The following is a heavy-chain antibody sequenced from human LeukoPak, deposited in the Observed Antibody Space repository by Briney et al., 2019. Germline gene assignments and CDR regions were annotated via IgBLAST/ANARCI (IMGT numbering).Heavy chain of an antibody. V-gene: IGHV3-30*04. J-gene: IGHJ6*03. CDR3: ARGLRRHYYYYMDV. Sequence: GRSLRPSCAASGFTFSSYAMHWVRQAPGKGLEWVAVISYDGSNKYYADSVKGRFTISRDNSKNTLYPQMNSLRAEDTAVYYCARGLRRHYYYYMDVWGKGTTVTVSS. CDR2: ISYDGSNK. CDR1: GFTFSSYA.